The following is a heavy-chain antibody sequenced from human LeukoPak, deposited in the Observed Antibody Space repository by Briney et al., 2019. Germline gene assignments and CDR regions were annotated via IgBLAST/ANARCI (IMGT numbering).Heavy chain of an antibody. Sequence: GGSLRLSCAASGFIFGDYYMSWIRQAPGKGLEWVSYISGSGSTTYADSVKGRFTISRDNAKNSLYLQMNSLRTEDTAVYYCAREVRGVLDYWGQGTLVTVSS. D-gene: IGHD3-10*01. V-gene: IGHV3-11*04. CDR1: GFIFGDYY. CDR2: ISGSGSTT. CDR3: AREVRGVLDY. J-gene: IGHJ4*02.